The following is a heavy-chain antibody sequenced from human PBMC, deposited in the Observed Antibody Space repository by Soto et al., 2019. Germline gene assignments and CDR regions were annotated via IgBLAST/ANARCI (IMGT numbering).Heavy chain of an antibody. J-gene: IGHJ4*02. Sequence: PGGSLRLSCAASGITVSSNYMSWVRQAPGKGLEWVSDIYSGGSTYYADSVKGRFTIYRDNSKNTLYLQMNSLRAEDTAVYYCAREVAIAAAGSLYFDYWGQGT. D-gene: IGHD6-13*01. CDR1: GITVSSNY. CDR2: IYSGGST. CDR3: AREVAIAAAGSLYFDY. V-gene: IGHV3-66*01.